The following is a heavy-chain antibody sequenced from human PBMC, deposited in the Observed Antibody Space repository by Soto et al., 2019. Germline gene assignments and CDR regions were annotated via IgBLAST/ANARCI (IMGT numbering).Heavy chain of an antibody. J-gene: IGHJ4*02. V-gene: IGHV3-64D*06. CDR2: ISSNGGST. CDR1: GFTFSSYG. Sequence: PGGSLRLSCSASGFTFSSYGMHWVRQAPGKGLEYVSAISSNGGSTYYADSVKGRFTISRDNSKNTLYLQMSSLRAEDTAVYYCVKSIIAAAGPSNWGQGTLVTVSS. CDR3: VKSIIAAAGPSN. D-gene: IGHD6-13*01.